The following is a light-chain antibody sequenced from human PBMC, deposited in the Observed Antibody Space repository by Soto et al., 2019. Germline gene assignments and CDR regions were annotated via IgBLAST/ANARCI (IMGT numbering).Light chain of an antibody. CDR2: DAS. CDR3: QQYHTYPWT. CDR1: QSISNY. V-gene: IGKV1-5*01. J-gene: IGKJ1*01. Sequence: DIQMNQSPSSMSASVGNSVTITCRASQSISNYLNWYQQKPGKAPKLLIYDASSLKSGVPSRFSGSGSGTEFTLTISSLKPDDFATYYCQQYHTYPWTFGQGTKVDIK.